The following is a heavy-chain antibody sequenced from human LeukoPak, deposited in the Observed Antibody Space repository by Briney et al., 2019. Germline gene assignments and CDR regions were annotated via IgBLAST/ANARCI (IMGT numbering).Heavy chain of an antibody. CDR3: ARVVKETLLWFGELSWFDP. J-gene: IGHJ5*02. CDR2: INHSGST. V-gene: IGHV4-34*01. CDR1: GGSFSGYY. Sequence: SETLSLTCAVYGGSFSGYYWSWIRQPPGKGLEWIGEINHSGSTNYNPSLKSRVTISVDTSKNQFSLKLSSVTAADTAVYYCARVVKETLLWFGELSWFDPWGQGTLVTVSS. D-gene: IGHD3-10*01.